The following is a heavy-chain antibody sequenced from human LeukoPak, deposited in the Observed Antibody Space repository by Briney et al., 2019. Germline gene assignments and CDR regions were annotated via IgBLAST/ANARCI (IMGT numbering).Heavy chain of an antibody. CDR1: GFTFSSYE. CDR2: ISSSGSTI. J-gene: IGHJ6*04. CDR3: AELGITMIGGV. V-gene: IGHV3-48*03. Sequence: PGGSLRLSCAASGFTFSSYEMNCVRQAPREGLEWVSYISSSGSTIYYADSVKGRFTISRDNAKNSLYLQMNCLRAEDTAVYYCAELGITMIGGVWGKGTTVTISS. D-gene: IGHD3-10*02.